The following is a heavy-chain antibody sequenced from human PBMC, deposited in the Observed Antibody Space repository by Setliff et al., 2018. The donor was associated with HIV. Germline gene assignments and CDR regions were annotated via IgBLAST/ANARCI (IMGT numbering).Heavy chain of an antibody. D-gene: IGHD6-19*01. Sequence: PSETLSLTCAVYGGSLSDSYYNWIRQPPGKGLEWIGQISHSGTTSYNSSLRSRVAMSVDTSKNQFSLTLTSLTAADTAVYYCARAPNPYSSGWYWQGNYFDYWGQGTLVTVSS. CDR3: ARAPNPYSSGWYWQGNYFDY. J-gene: IGHJ4*02. CDR1: GGSLSDSY. V-gene: IGHV4-34*01. CDR2: ISHSGTT.